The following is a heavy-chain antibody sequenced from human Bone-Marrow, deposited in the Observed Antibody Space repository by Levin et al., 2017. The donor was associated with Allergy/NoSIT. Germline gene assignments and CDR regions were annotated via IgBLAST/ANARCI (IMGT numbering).Heavy chain of an antibody. Sequence: GESLKISCAASGFNFASYGMYWVRQAPGKGLEWVSSISGTGRHIYLADSLKGRFTISRDNAKNSLSLQMNNLRVEDTAVFYCAKDEGPFSSSFAFDCWGQGALVTVSS. V-gene: IGHV3-21*01. CDR1: GFNFASYG. J-gene: IGHJ4*02. CDR2: ISGTGRHI. CDR3: AKDEGPFSSSFAFDC. D-gene: IGHD2-2*01.